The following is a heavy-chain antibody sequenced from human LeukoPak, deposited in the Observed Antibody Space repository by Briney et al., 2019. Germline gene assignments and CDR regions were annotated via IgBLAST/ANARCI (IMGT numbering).Heavy chain of an antibody. CDR3: TTLVSGINY. Sequence: ASVRVSCKASGYTFTGYYMHRVRQAPGQGLEWLGRINPKTGGSNYAQKFQGRVTMTSDTSTSTAYMELSRLNSDDTAVYYCTTLVSGINYWGQGTLVTVSS. V-gene: IGHV1-2*06. CDR2: INPKTGGS. D-gene: IGHD1-20*01. J-gene: IGHJ4*02. CDR1: GYTFTGYY.